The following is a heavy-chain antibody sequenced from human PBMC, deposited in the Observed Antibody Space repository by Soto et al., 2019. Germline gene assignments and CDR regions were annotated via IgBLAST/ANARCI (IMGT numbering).Heavy chain of an antibody. D-gene: IGHD3-22*01. CDR2: IYYSGST. J-gene: IGHJ5*02. CDR3: AXDHGYDSSGYYRYNWFDP. V-gene: IGHV4-59*01. CDR1: GGSISSYY. Sequence: SETLSLTCTVSGGSISSYYWSWIRQPPGKGLEWIGYIYYSGSTNYNPSLKSRVTISVDTSKNQFSLKLSSVTAADTAVYYCAXDHGYDSSGYYRYNWFDPWDQGTLVTVPQ.